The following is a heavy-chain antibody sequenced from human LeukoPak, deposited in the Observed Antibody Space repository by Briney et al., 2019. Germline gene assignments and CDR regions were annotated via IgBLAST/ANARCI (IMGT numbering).Heavy chain of an antibody. D-gene: IGHD3-10*01. J-gene: IGHJ4*02. Sequence: PGRSLRLSCAASGFTFSSYAMHWVRQAPGKGLEWVAVISYDGSNKYYADSVKGRFTISRDNSKNTLYLQMNSLRAEDTAVYYCATPKRSGVSFDYWGQGTLVTVSS. CDR2: ISYDGSNK. CDR3: ATPKRSGVSFDY. CDR1: GFTFSSYA. V-gene: IGHV3-30*04.